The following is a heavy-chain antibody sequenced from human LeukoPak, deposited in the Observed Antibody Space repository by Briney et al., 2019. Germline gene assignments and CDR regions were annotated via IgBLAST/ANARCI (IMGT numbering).Heavy chain of an antibody. Sequence: GGSLRLSCAVSGFTLSDYAMHWVRQTPGKGLEWVALIWDDGSEKYYADSVKGRFTISRDLSQNTLFLQMSSLRAEDTAVYYCARSGGIYYVLDFWGQGTLVTVSS. J-gene: IGHJ4*02. CDR2: IWDDGSEK. CDR3: ARSGGIYYVLDF. CDR1: GFTLSDYA. V-gene: IGHV3-33*01. D-gene: IGHD3-10*01.